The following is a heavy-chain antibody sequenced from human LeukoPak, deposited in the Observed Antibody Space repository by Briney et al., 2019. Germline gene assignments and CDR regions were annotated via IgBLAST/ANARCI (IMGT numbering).Heavy chain of an antibody. CDR2: ISSSGSVI. CDR3: ARQTHYYDSSGYYYAHTFDI. J-gene: IGHJ3*02. D-gene: IGHD3-22*01. Sequence: GGSLRLSCAASGFTFSSYEMNWVRQAPGKGLEWVSYISSSGSVIYDADSLKGRFTISRDNAKNSLFLQMNSLRAEDTAVYYCARQTHYYDSSGYYYAHTFDIWGQGTVVTVSP. V-gene: IGHV3-48*03. CDR1: GFTFSSYE.